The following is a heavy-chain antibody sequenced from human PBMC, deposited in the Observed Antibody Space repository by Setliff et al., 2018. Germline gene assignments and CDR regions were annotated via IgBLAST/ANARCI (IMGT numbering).Heavy chain of an antibody. V-gene: IGHV4-30-4*08. CDR3: ARGYGYSSGWYRVYFDY. CDR2: IYYSGST. D-gene: IGHD6-19*01. CDR1: GGSISSGDYY. J-gene: IGHJ4*02. Sequence: SETLSLTCTVSGGSISSGDYYWSWIRQPPGKGLEFVGYIYYSGSTYYNPSLKSRVTISVDTSKNQFSLKLSSVTAADTAVYYCARGYGYSSGWYRVYFDYWGQGTLVTVSS.